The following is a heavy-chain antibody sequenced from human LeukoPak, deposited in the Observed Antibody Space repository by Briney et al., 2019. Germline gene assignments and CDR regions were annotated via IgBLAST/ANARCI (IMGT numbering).Heavy chain of an antibody. J-gene: IGHJ5*02. CDR2: IYYSGRT. V-gene: IGHV4-59*08. CDR1: GGSISSYY. D-gene: IGHD2-2*01. CDR3: ARHLPGYSNTWPGP. Sequence: SETLSLTCTVSGGSISSYYWSWIRQSPGKGLEWIGYIYYSGRTNYNPSLKSRVTISVDTSKNQFSLKLRSVTAADTAVYYCARHLPGYSNTWPGPWGQGTLVTVSS.